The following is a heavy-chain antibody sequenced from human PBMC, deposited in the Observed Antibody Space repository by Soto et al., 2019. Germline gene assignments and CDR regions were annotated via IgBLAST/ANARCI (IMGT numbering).Heavy chain of an antibody. CDR1: GGTFSSYA. D-gene: IGHD3-10*01. Sequence: SVKVSCKASGGTFSSYAISWVRQAPGQGLEWMGGIIPIFGTANYAQKFQGRVTITADESTSTAYMELSSLRSEDTAVYYCAREDYYGSGSHNWFDPWGQGTLVTVSS. J-gene: IGHJ5*02. CDR3: AREDYYGSGSHNWFDP. V-gene: IGHV1-69*13. CDR2: IIPIFGTA.